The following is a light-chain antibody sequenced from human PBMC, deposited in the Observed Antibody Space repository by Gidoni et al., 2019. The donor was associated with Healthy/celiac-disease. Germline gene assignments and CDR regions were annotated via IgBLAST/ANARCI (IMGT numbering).Light chain of an antibody. CDR3: QAWDSRVV. Sequence: SYELTQPPSVSVSPGQTASITCPGDKLGDKYACCYQQKPGQSPVLVIYQDSKRPSGIPERFSGSNSGNTATLTISGTQAMDEADYYCQAWDSRVVFGGGTKLTVL. V-gene: IGLV3-1*01. CDR2: QDS. CDR1: KLGDKY. J-gene: IGLJ2*01.